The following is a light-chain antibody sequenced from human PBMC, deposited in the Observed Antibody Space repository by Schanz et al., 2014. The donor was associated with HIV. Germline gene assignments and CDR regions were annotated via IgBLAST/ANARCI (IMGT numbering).Light chain of an antibody. CDR3: QSYAGS. CDR2: GAS. CDR1: QTVSSRF. V-gene: IGKV3-20*01. J-gene: IGKJ3*01. Sequence: EIVLTQSPVTLSLSPGERATLSCRASQTVSSRFIVWYQQEPGQPPRLLIYGASSRATGISDRFSGSGSGTDFTLTISRLEPEDFAVYFCQSYAGSFGPGTKVD.